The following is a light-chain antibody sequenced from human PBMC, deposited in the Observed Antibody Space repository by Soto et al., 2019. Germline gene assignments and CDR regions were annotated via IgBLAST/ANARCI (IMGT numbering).Light chain of an antibody. CDR1: SSDVGGYNY. J-gene: IGLJ2*01. V-gene: IGLV2-14*01. CDR3: SSYTSSSTLGV. Sequence: QSVLTQPASVSGSPGQSITISCTGTSSDVGGYNYVSWYQQHPSKAPKLMIYEVSNRPSGVSNRFSGSKSGNTASLTISGLQAEDEADHYCSSYTSSSTLGVFGGGTKLTVL. CDR2: EVS.